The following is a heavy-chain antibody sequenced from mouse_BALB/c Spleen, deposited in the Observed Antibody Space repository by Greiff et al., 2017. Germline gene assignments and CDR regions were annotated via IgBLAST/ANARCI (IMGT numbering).Heavy chain of an antibody. V-gene: IGHV1-87*01. CDR2: IYPGDGDT. D-gene: IGHD2-14*01. CDR3: AREGAYYRYDGVDD. J-gene: IGHJ2*01. CDR1: GYTFTSYW. Sequence: QVQLQQSGAELARPGASVKLSCKASGYTFTSYWMQWVKQRPGQGLEWIGAIYPGDGDTRYTQKFKGKATLTADKSSSTAYMQLSSLTSEDSAVYYCAREGAYYRYDGVDDWGQGTTLTVSS.